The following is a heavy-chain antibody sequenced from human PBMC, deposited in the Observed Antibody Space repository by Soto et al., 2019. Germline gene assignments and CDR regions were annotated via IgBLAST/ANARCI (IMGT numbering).Heavy chain of an antibody. J-gene: IGHJ4*02. V-gene: IGHV3-23*01. CDR3: AKDFVPDAYYDFWSGYYGNGYFDY. CDR1: GFTFSSYA. Sequence: GGSLRLSCAASGFTFSSYAMSWVRQAPGKGLEWVSAISGSGGSTYYADSVKGRFTISRDNSKNTLYLQMNSLRAEDTAVYYCAKDFVPDAYYDFWSGYYGNGYFDYWGQGTLVTVSS. CDR2: ISGSGGST. D-gene: IGHD3-3*01.